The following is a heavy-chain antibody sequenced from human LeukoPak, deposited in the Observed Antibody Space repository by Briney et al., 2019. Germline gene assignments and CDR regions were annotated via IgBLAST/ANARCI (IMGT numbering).Heavy chain of an antibody. D-gene: IGHD1-26*01. CDR2: ISGSGGST. V-gene: IGHV3-23*01. J-gene: IGHJ5*02. CDR3: ARGGIVGAPGDNWFDP. Sequence: GGSLRLSCAASGFTFSSYAMSWVRQAPGKGLEWVSAISGSGGSTYYADSVKGRFTISRDNSKNTLYLQMNSLRAEDTAVYYCARGGIVGAPGDNWFDPWGQGTLVTVSS. CDR1: GFTFSSYA.